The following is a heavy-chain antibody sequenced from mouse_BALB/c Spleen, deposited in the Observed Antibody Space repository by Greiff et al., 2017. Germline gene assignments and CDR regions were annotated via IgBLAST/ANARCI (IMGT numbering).Heavy chain of an antibody. Sequence: EVHLVESGGGLVQPGGSRKLSCAASGFTFSSFGMHWVRQAPEKGLEWVAYISSGSSTTYYADTVKGRFTISRDNPKNTLFLQMTSLRSEDTAMYYCARAVWGNYPYLDDWGEGTTVTVSS. CDR2: ISSGSSTT. D-gene: IGHD2-1*01. J-gene: IGHJ1*01. CDR1: GFTFSSFG. CDR3: ARAVWGNYPYLDD. V-gene: IGHV5-17*02.